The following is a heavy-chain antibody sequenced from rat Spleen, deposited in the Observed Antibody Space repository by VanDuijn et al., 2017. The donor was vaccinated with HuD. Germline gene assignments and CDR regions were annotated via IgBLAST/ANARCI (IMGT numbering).Heavy chain of an antibody. J-gene: IGHJ4*01. CDR3: TRSPYNNYVMDA. Sequence: QVQLKESGPGLVQPSQTLSLTCTFSGFSLTSYTVSWVRQAPGKGLEWMGRMRYDGDTYYNSALKSRLSISRDTSKNQVFLKMNSLQTDDTAIYYCTRSPYNNYVMDAWGQGASVTVSS. CDR1: GFSLTSYT. V-gene: IGHV2-63*01. D-gene: IGHD1-10*01. CDR2: MRYDGDT.